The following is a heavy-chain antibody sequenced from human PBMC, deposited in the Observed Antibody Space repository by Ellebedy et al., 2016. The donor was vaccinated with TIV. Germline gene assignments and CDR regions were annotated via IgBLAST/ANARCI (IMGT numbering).Heavy chain of an antibody. CDR3: ARPSYQLLSYYFDS. V-gene: IGHV3-33*01. Sequence: GESLKISCAASGFTFGRYGMHWVRQAPGKGLEWVAVIWFDGSKEFYADSVKGRFIISRDDSKNEVFLQMSSLRAEDTAVYYCARPSYQLLSYYFDSWGQGTLVTVSS. CDR2: IWFDGSKE. CDR1: GFTFGRYG. J-gene: IGHJ4*02. D-gene: IGHD2-2*01.